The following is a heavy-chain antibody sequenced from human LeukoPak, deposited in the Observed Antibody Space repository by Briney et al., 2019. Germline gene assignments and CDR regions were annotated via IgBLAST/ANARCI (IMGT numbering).Heavy chain of an antibody. CDR2: IIPIFGTA. Sequence: WASVKVSCKASGGTFSSYAISWVRQAPGQGLEWMGGIIPIFGTANYAQKFQGRVTITADESTSTAYMELSSLRSEDTAVYYCARDRGWYEVAPDYWGQGTLVTVSS. CDR3: ARDRGWYEVAPDY. V-gene: IGHV1-69*01. J-gene: IGHJ4*02. CDR1: GGTFSSYA. D-gene: IGHD1-14*01.